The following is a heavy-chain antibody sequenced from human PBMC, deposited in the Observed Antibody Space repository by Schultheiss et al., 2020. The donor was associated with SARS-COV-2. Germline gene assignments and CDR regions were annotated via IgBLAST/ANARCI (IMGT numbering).Heavy chain of an antibody. CDR2: IYHSGTT. V-gene: IGHV4-4*02. Sequence: SETLSLTCAVSGGSISRTNWWSWVRQPPGKGLEWIGEIYHSGTTSYNPSLKSRVSISMDKTKKHFSLKLSSVTAADTAVYYCATRGRGMDVWGQGTTVTVSS. CDR3: ATRGRGMDV. J-gene: IGHJ6*02. CDR1: GGSISRTNW.